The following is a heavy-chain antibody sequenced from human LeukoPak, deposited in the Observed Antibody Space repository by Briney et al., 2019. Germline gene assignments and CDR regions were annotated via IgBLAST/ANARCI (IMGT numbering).Heavy chain of an antibody. CDR3: ARARRYEDIVVAPGASRYYYYMDV. Sequence: ASVKVSCKASGYTFTSYDINWVRQATGQGLEWVGWMNPENGNTGYAQKFQGSVTMTRNTSISTAYMELSSLRSEDTAVYYCARARRYEDIVVAPGASRYYYYMDVWGKGTTVTVSS. CDR2: MNPENGNT. D-gene: IGHD2-2*01. CDR1: GYTFTSYD. V-gene: IGHV1-8*01. J-gene: IGHJ6*03.